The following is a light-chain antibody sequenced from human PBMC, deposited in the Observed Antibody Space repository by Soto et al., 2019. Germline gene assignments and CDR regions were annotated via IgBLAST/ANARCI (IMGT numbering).Light chain of an antibody. CDR3: SSYTSSSTL. V-gene: IGLV2-14*01. CDR2: EVS. CDR1: SSDVGGYNY. Sequence: QSALTQPASVSESPGQSITISCTGTSSDVGGYNYVSWYQQHPGKAPKLMIYEVSNRPSGVSNRFSGSKSGNTASLTISGLQAEDEADYYCSSYTSSSTLFGGGTQLTVL. J-gene: IGLJ2*01.